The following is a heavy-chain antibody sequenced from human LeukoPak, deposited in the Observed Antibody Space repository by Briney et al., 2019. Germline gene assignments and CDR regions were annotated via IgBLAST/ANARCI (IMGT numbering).Heavy chain of an antibody. D-gene: IGHD2-21*02. CDR1: GYTFTGYY. J-gene: IGHJ4*02. CDR2: INTNTGNP. V-gene: IGHV7-4-1*02. Sequence: ASVKVSCKASGYTFTGYYMHWVRQAPGQGLEWMGWINTNTGNPTYAQGFTGRFVFSLDTSVSTAYLQISSLKAEDTAVYYCARILAYCGGDCYFDYWGQGTLVTVSS. CDR3: ARILAYCGGDCYFDY.